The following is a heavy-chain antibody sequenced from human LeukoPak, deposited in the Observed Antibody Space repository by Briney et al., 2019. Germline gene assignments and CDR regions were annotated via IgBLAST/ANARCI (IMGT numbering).Heavy chain of an antibody. V-gene: IGHV4-4*07. CDR2: IYTSGST. D-gene: IGHD2-15*01. CDR1: GGSISSYY. Sequence: SETLSLTCTVSGGSISSYYWSWIRQPAGKGLEWIGRIYTSGSTNYNPSLKSRVTMSVDTSKNQFSLKLSSVTAADTAVYYCARGCSGGSCYPDYCYYGMDVWGQGTTVTVSS. CDR3: ARGCSGGSCYPDYCYYGMDV. J-gene: IGHJ6*02.